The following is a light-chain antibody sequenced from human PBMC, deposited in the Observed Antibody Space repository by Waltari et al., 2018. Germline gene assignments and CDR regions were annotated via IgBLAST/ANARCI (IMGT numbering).Light chain of an antibody. J-gene: IGLJ3*02. CDR3: GSYAGKSTYWV. CDR2: DVT. V-gene: IGLV2-11*01. CDR1: SSDVGGYNY. Sequence: QSALTQPRSVSGSPGPSVTISCPGTSSDVGGYNYVSWYQQHPGKAPQLIIYDVTNWPSGVPDRFSGSKSGNTASLTISGLQAEDEAYYYCGSYAGKSTYWVFGGGTKLTVL.